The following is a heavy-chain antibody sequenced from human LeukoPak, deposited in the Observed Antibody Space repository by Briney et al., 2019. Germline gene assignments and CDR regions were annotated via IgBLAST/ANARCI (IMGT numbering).Heavy chain of an antibody. J-gene: IGHJ6*03. CDR3: ARCQLWLNHYYYMDV. CDR2: IIPIFGTA. D-gene: IGHD5-18*01. CDR1: GGTFSSYA. Sequence: SVKVSCKASGGTFSSYAISWVRQAPGQGLEWMGGIIPIFGTANYAQKFQGRVTITADESTSTAYMELSSLRSEDTAVYYCARCQLWLNHYYYMDVWGKGTTVTVSS. V-gene: IGHV1-69*01.